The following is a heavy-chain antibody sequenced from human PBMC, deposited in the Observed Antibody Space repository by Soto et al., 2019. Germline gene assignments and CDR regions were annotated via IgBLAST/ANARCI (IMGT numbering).Heavy chain of an antibody. D-gene: IGHD3-16*01. J-gene: IGHJ3*01. CDR3: AKVLYDYIWGSENAFDF. Sequence: PGGSLRLSCAASGFTFSSYAMSWVRQAPGKGLEWVSAISGSGGSTYYADSVKGRFTISRDNSKNTLYLQMNSLRAEDTAVYYCAKVLYDYIWGSENAFDFWGQGTMVTVSS. CDR2: ISGSGGST. V-gene: IGHV3-23*01. CDR1: GFTFSSYA.